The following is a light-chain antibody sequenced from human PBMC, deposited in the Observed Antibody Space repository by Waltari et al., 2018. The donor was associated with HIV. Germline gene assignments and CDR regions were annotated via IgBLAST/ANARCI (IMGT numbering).Light chain of an antibody. CDR3: AAWDDSLL. Sequence: QSVLTQPPSASGTPGQRVTISCSGSSSNIGSKYVYWYQQLPGTAPKLLIYRNNQRPSGVPDRFSGSKSGTSASLAISRLRSEDEADYYCAAWDDSLLFGGGTKLTVL. V-gene: IGLV1-47*01. CDR2: RNN. CDR1: SSNIGSKY. J-gene: IGLJ2*01.